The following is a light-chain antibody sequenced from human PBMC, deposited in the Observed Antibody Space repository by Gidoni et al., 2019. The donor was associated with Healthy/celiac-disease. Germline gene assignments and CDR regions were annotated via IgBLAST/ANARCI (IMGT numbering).Light chain of an antibody. J-gene: IGKJ2*01. V-gene: IGKV1-39*01. Sequence: DIKMTQSPSSLSASVGDRVTITFRASQSLSSYLNWYQQKPGKAPKLLIYAASRLQSGVPARFSGSGSGTDFTLTISSLQPEDFATYYCQQSYSTLGTFGQGTKLEIK. CDR1: QSLSSY. CDR3: QQSYSTLGT. CDR2: AAS.